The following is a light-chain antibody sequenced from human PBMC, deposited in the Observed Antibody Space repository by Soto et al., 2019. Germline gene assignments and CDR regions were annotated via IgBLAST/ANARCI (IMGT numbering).Light chain of an antibody. Sequence: EIVMRQSAATLSVSPGERATLSCRASQSVSSNLAWYQQKPGQAPRLLIYGAYTRATGIPARFSGSGSGTEFTLTISSLQSEDFAVYYCQQYNNWPITFGQGTRLEI. J-gene: IGKJ5*01. CDR2: GAY. V-gene: IGKV3-15*01. CDR1: QSVSSN. CDR3: QQYNNWPIT.